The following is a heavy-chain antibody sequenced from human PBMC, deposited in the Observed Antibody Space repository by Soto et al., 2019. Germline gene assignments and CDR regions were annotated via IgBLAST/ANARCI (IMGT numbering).Heavy chain of an antibody. J-gene: IGHJ5*02. CDR1: GGSFSYNY. Sequence: NPSETLSLTCAVYGGSFSYNYWSWIRQPPGKGLEWLGEINHSGSTNHNPSLKSRVTILADTSKKQFSLKLSSVTAADTAVYYCARGRGEIQGPWGQGTLVTVSS. CDR2: INHSGST. V-gene: IGHV4-34*01. CDR3: ARGRGEIQGP. D-gene: IGHD3-16*01.